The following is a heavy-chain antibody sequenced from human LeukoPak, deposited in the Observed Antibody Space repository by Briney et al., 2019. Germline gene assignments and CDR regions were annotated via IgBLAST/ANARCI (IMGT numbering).Heavy chain of an antibody. CDR2: ISSSGSTI. Sequence: PGGSLRLSCAASGFTFSTYEMNWVRQAPGKGLEWVSYISSSGSTIYYADSVKGRFTISRDNAKNSLYLQMNSLRAEDTAVYYCVRDGGVSGYDLLDYWGQGTLVTVSS. CDR3: VRDGGVSGYDLLDY. D-gene: IGHD5-12*01. V-gene: IGHV3-48*03. J-gene: IGHJ4*02. CDR1: GFTFSTYE.